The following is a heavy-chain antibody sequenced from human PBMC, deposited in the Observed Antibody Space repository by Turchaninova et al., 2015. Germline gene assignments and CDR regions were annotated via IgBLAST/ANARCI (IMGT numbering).Heavy chain of an antibody. J-gene: IGHJ5*02. CDR1: GGSFSGYY. CDR3: ARGRGAVAGRGWFDP. CDR2: INHSGST. V-gene: IGHV4-34*01. D-gene: IGHD6-19*01. Sequence: WGAGLLKPSETLSLTCAVYGGSFSGYYWSWIRQPPGKGREWIGEINHSGSTNYNPSLKSRVTISVDTSKNQFSLKLSSVTAADTAVYYCARGRGAVAGRGWFDPWGQGTLVTVSS.